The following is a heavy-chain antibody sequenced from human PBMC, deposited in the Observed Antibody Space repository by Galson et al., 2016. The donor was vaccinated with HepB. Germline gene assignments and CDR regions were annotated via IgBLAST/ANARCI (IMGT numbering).Heavy chain of an antibody. CDR2: ISGTGSAT. J-gene: IGHJ4*02. D-gene: IGHD2-21*02. Sequence: SLRLSCAASGFTFSSNAMSWVRQAPGKGLEWVSGISGTGSATYYADAVTGRFTISRDNSKNTLYLQMNSLRAEDTGLYYCTKGGRVTATQEHYFDYWGQGTLVTVSS. CDR3: TKGGRVTATQEHYFDY. V-gene: IGHV3-23*01. CDR1: GFTFSSNA.